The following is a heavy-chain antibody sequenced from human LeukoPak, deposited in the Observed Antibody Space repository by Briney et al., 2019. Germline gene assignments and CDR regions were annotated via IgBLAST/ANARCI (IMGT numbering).Heavy chain of an antibody. CDR3: ARASTSITIFGVVIEGNWFDP. J-gene: IGHJ5*02. CDR2: IIPIFGTA. CDR1: GGTFSSYA. Sequence: ASVKVSCKASGGTFSSYAISWVRQAPGQGLEWMGGIIPIFGTANYAQKFQGRVTITADESTSIAYMELSSLRSEDTAVYYCARASTSITIFGVVIEGNWFDPWGQGTLVTASS. V-gene: IGHV1-69*01. D-gene: IGHD3-3*01.